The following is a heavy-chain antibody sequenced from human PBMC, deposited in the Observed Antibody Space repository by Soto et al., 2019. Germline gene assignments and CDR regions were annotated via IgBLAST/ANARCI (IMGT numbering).Heavy chain of an antibody. Sequence: QVQLVESGGGLVKPGGSLRLSCAASGFTFSDYYMSWIRQAPGKGLEWVSYISGSGSTIYYADSVKGRFTISRDNAKNSLHLQMNSLRAEDTAVYYCASGVAASHFYYYSMDVWGKGTTVTVSS. J-gene: IGHJ6*03. CDR3: ASGVAASHFYYYSMDV. D-gene: IGHD2-15*01. V-gene: IGHV3-11*01. CDR1: GFTFSDYY. CDR2: ISGSGSTI.